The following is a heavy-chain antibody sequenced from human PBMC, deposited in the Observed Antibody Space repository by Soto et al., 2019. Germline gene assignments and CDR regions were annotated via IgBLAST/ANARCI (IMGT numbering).Heavy chain of an antibody. D-gene: IGHD6-13*01. CDR1: GCSISSSSYY. CDR3: ARRGVVAAAGIGAFDI. J-gene: IGHJ3*02. CDR2: IYYSGST. Sequence: QLQLQESGPGLVKPSETLSLTCTVSGCSISSSSYYWGWIRQPPGKGLEWIGSIYYSGSTYYNPSLKSRVTISVDTSKNQFSLKLSSVTAADTAVYYCARRGVVAAAGIGAFDIWGQGTMVTVSS. V-gene: IGHV4-39*01.